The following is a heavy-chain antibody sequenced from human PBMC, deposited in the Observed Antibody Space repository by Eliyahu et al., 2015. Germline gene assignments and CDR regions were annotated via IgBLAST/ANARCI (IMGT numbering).Heavy chain of an antibody. CDR1: GXTFDDYA. J-gene: IGHJ4*02. D-gene: IGHD4-17*01. CDR2: XSWNSGSI. Sequence: EVQLVXSGGGLVQXGRSLRLSCAASGXTFDDYAMHWVRQAPGKGXEWVSGXSWNSGSIGYADSVKGRFTISRDNAKNSLYLQMNSLRAEDTALYYCAKDMGTVTTGLGYWGQGTLVTVSS. CDR3: AKDMGTVTTGLGY. V-gene: IGHV3-9*01.